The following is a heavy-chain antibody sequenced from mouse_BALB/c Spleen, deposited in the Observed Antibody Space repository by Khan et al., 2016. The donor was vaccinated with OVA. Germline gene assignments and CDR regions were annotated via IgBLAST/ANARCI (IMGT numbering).Heavy chain of an antibody. J-gene: IGHJ3*01. CDR1: GYTFTSYT. V-gene: IGHV1-4*01. CDR2: INPSNGYT. CDR3: VRDGAYHRNDGLFAY. D-gene: IGHD2-14*01. Sequence: QIQLVQSGAELARPGASVKMSCKASGYTFTSYTIHWIKLRPGQGLEWIGYINPSNGYTNYNQKFREKATLTADKSSTTAYMQLSSLTSDDSAVYNCVRDGAYHRNDGLFAYWGQGTLVTFSA.